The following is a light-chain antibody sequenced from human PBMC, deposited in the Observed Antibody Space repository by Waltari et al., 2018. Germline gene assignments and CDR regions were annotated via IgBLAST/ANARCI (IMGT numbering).Light chain of an antibody. V-gene: IGLV2-14*01. CDR1: NSDVVRYNY. J-gene: IGLJ2*01. Sequence: QSALTQPASVSGSPGQSITISCPGTNSDVVRYNYVPWYQQHPGKAPKPMIYEVTNRPSGLSNRFSGSKSGNTASLTITELQAEDEADYYCSSYAGNDLVIFGGGTKLTVL. CDR2: EVT. CDR3: SSYAGNDLVI.